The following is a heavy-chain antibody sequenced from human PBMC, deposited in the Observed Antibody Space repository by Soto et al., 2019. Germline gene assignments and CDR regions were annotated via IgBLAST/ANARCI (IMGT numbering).Heavy chain of an antibody. CDR3: AKDRRAGGNYGFYSDF. J-gene: IGHJ4*02. CDR1: GFTFSSYG. Sequence: EVQLLESGGGLVQPGGSLRLSCAASGFTFSSYGMTWVRQAPGKGLEWVSFSSATGAGTYYADSVKGRFTISRKNSKNTLYLQMTSLRADDTAVYYCAKDRRAGGNYGFYSDFWGQGALVIVSS. CDR2: SSATGAGT. D-gene: IGHD1-7*01. V-gene: IGHV3-23*01.